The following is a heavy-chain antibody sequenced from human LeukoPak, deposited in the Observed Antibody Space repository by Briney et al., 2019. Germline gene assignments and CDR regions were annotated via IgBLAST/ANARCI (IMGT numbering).Heavy chain of an antibody. V-gene: IGHV3-23*01. J-gene: IGHJ3*02. Sequence: GGSLRLSCAVSGLTFSRYAMSWVRQAPGKGLEWVSAISGSGGSTYYADSVKGRFTISRDNSKNTLYLQMNSLSAEDTAVYYCAKDSYYYDSSGPAFDIWGQGTMVTVSS. D-gene: IGHD3-22*01. CDR3: AKDSYYYDSSGPAFDI. CDR1: GLTFSRYA. CDR2: ISGSGGST.